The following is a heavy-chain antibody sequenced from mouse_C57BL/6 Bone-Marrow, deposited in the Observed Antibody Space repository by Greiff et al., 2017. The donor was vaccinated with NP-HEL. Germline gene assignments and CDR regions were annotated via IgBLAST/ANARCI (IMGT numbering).Heavy chain of an antibody. J-gene: IGHJ1*03. V-gene: IGHV1-63*01. CDR3: ARLPVVAPYWYFDV. Sequence: QVQLKESGAELVRPGTSVKMSCKASGYTFTNYWIGWAKQRPGHGLEWIGDIYPGGGYTNYNEKFKGKATLTADKSSSTAYMQFSSLTSEDSAIYYCARLPVVAPYWYFDVWGTGTTVTVSS. CDR1: GYTFTNYW. CDR2: IYPGGGYT. D-gene: IGHD1-1*01.